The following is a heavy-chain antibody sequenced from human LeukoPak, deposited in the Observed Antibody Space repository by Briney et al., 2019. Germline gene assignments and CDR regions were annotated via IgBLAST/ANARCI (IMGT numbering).Heavy chain of an antibody. CDR3: AKAMSSIFVVVPAATIDY. D-gene: IGHD2-2*01. CDR2: IRYDGSNK. V-gene: IGHV3-30*02. J-gene: IGHJ4*02. CDR1: GFTFSSYG. Sequence: PGGSLRLSCAASGFTFSSYGMHWVRQAPGKGLEWVAFIRYDGSNKYYADSVKGRFTISRDNSKNTLYLQMNSLRAEDTAVYYCAKAMSSIFVVVPAATIDYWGQGTLVTVSS.